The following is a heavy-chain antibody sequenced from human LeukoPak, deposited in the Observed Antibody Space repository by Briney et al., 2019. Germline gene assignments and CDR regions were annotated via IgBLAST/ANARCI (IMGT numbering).Heavy chain of an antibody. CDR3: ARMGARDYFDY. CDR2: IYYSGST. CDR1: GGSISSYY. Sequence: ETLSLTCTVSGGSISSYYWSWIRQSPGKGLEWIGYIYYSGSTNYNPSLKSRVTISVDTSKNQLSLKLSSVTAADTAVYYCARMGARDYFDYWGQGTLVTVSS. J-gene: IGHJ4*02. V-gene: IGHV4-59*01. D-gene: IGHD1-26*01.